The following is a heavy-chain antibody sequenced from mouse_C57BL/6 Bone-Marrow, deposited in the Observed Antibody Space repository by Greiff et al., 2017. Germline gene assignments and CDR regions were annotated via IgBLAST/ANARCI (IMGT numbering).Heavy chain of an antibody. V-gene: IGHV7-3*01. CDR3: ARGHSSPDY. D-gene: IGHD3-1*01. CDR1: GFTFTDYY. J-gene: IGHJ2*01. CDR2: IRNKANGYTT. Sequence: EVQLKESGGGLVQPGGSLSLSCAASGFTFTDYYMSWVRQPPGKALEWLGFIRNKANGYTTEYSASVKGRFTISRDNSQSILYLQMNALRAEDSATYYCARGHSSPDYWGQGTTLTVSS.